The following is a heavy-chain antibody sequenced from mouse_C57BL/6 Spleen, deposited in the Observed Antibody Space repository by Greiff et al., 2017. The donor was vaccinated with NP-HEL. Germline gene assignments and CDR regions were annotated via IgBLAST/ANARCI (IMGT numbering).Heavy chain of an antibody. CDR2: ISSGSSTI. Sequence: DVMLVESGGGLAKPGGSLKLSCAASGFTFSDYGMHWVRQAPEKGLEWVAYISSGSSTIYYADTVKGRFTISRDNAKNTLFLQMTSLRSEDTAMYYCARPSSYWYFDVWGTGTTVTVSS. CDR1: GFTFSDYG. V-gene: IGHV5-17*01. D-gene: IGHD1-1*01. CDR3: ARPSSYWYFDV. J-gene: IGHJ1*03.